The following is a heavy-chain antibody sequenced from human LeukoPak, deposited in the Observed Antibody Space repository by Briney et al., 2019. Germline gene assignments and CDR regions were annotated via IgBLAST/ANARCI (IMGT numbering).Heavy chain of an antibody. D-gene: IGHD3-10*01. CDR3: AKDHVGLLWFGEFSIFDY. CDR2: IRYDGSNK. Sequence: GGSLRLSCAASGFTFSSYGMHWVRQAPGKGLEWVAFIRYDGSNKYYADSVKGRFTISRDNSKNTLYLQMNSLRAEDTAVYCCAKDHVGLLWFGEFSIFDYWGQGTLVTVSS. V-gene: IGHV3-30*02. CDR1: GFTFSSYG. J-gene: IGHJ4*02.